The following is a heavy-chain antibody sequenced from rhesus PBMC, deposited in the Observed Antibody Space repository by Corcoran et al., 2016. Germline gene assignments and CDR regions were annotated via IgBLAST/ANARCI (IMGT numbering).Heavy chain of an antibody. CDR3: ARDQRGAPFDY. V-gene: IGHV4-122*02. D-gene: IGHD3-34*01. CDR1: GGSISSGYYY. J-gene: IGHJ4*01. Sequence: QVQLQESGPGLVKPSETLSLTCAVSGGSISSGYYYWSWIRQPPGKGLECIGYITYCGSTSYNPSLKSRVTISRDTSKTQFSLKLSSVTAADTAVYYCARDQRGAPFDYWGQGVLVTVSS. CDR2: ITYCGST.